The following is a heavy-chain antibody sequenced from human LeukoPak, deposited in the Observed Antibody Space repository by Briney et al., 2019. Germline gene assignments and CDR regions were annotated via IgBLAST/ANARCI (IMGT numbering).Heavy chain of an antibody. Sequence: PGGSLRLSCAASGFTFSSYGMHWVRQAPGKGLEWVAFIRYDGSNKYYADSVKGRFTISRDNSKNTLYLQMNSLRAEDTAVYYCAKSSGLDSSSWYLFDYWGQGTLVTVSS. CDR2: IRYDGSNK. D-gene: IGHD6-13*01. CDR3: AKSSGLDSSSWYLFDY. V-gene: IGHV3-30*02. J-gene: IGHJ4*02. CDR1: GFTFSSYG.